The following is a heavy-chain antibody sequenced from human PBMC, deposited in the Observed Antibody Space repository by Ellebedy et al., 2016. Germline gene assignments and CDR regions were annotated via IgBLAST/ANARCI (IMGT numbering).Heavy chain of an antibody. Sequence: SVKVSXKASGGTFSSYAISWVRQAPGQGLEWMGGIIPIFGTANYAQKFQGRVTITADESTSTAYMELSSLRSEDTAVYYCARDKWPDDAFDIWGQGTMVTVSS. CDR1: GGTFSSYA. V-gene: IGHV1-69*13. D-gene: IGHD5-12*01. CDR2: IIPIFGTA. CDR3: ARDKWPDDAFDI. J-gene: IGHJ3*02.